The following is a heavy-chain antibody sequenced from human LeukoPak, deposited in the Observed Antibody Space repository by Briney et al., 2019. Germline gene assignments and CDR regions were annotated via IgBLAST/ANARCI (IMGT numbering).Heavy chain of an antibody. J-gene: IGHJ4*02. CDR1: GGSISSGGYY. Sequence: SQTLSLTCTVSGGSISSGGYYWSWIRQHPGEGLEYIGYVHYSGSTSYNPSLKSRVAISIDTSENQFSLRLSSVAAADTAVYYCATRAYYFDSSTYYFEGWGQGTLVTVSS. CDR2: VHYSGST. CDR3: ATRAYYFDSSTYYFEG. V-gene: IGHV4-31*03. D-gene: IGHD3-22*01.